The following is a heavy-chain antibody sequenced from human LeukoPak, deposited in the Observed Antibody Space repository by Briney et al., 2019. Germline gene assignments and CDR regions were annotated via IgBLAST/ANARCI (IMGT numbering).Heavy chain of an antibody. CDR2: ISLDGSTE. J-gene: IGHJ5*02. CDR1: GFSLSNFQ. CDR3: MRDYMDWFDP. D-gene: IGHD3-10*01. Sequence: PGGSLRLSCVASGFSLSNFQMYWVRQAPGKGLEWVSIISLDGSTEFYADSVKGRFTISRDTASNTMHLEMNNLRIEDTAVYYCMRDYMDWFDPWGQGSLVTVSS. V-gene: IGHV3-30-3*01.